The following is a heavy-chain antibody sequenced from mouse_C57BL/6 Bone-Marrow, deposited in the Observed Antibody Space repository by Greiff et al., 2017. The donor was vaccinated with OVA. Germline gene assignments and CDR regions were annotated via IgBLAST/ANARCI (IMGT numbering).Heavy chain of an antibody. CDR3: ARHGDYGSCVDY. J-gene: IGHJ2*01. CDR1: GFTFRSYG. Sequence: EVQLVESGGDLVKPGGSLKLSCAASGFTFRSYGMSWVRPTPDKRLEWVATISSGGSYTYYPDSVKGRFTISRDNAKNTLYLQMSSLKSEDTAMYYCARHGDYGSCVDYWGQGTTLTVSS. D-gene: IGHD1-1*01. CDR2: ISSGGSYT. V-gene: IGHV5-6*01.